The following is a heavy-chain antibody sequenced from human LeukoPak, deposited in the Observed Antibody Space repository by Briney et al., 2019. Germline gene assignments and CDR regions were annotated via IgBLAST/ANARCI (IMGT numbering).Heavy chain of an antibody. V-gene: IGHV3-30*02. CDR3: AKDSALYQLLWHYFDY. D-gene: IGHD2-2*01. CDR2: IRYDGSNK. CDR1: GFTFSSYG. J-gene: IGHJ4*02. Sequence: GGSLRLSCAASGFTFSSYGMHWVRQAPGKGLEWVAFIRYDGSNKYYADSVKGRFTISRDNSKNTLHLQMNSLRAEDTAVYYCAKDSALYQLLWHYFDYWGQGTLVTVSS.